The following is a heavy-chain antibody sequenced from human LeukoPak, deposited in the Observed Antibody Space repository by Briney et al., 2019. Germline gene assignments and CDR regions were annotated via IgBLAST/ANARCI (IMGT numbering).Heavy chain of an antibody. CDR1: GFTFSSYS. CDR3: ARDANYDYVWGSYRPYYFDY. V-gene: IGHV3-21*01. D-gene: IGHD3-16*02. CDR2: ISSSSSYI. J-gene: IGHJ4*02. Sequence: GGSLRLSCAASGFTFSSYSMNWVRQAPGKGLEWVSSISSSSSYIYYADSVKGRFTISRDNAKNSLYLQMNSLRAEDTAVYYCARDANYDYVWGSYRPYYFDYWGQGTLVTVSS.